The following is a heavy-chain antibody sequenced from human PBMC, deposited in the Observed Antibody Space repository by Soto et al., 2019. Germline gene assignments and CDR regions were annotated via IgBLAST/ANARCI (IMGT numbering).Heavy chain of an antibody. Sequence: PGGSLRLSCAASGFTFSSSYMHWVRQSPGKGLQYVSAITPRGDYTFYTDYVKGRFTISRDNSKNMLYLQMGSLRPEDMALYYCARGYFHGSGLYYFDVSGQGTLVTVSS. J-gene: IGHJ4*02. CDR3: ARGYFHGSGLYYFDV. D-gene: IGHD3-10*01. V-gene: IGHV3-64*02. CDR2: ITPRGDYT. CDR1: GFTFSSSY.